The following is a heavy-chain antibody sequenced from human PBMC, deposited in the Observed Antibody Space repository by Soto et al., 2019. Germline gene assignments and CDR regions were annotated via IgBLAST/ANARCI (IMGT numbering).Heavy chain of an antibody. V-gene: IGHV4-39*01. CDR2: IHYSGRT. D-gene: IGHD6-19*01. CDR3: ARPLTSGWPYNWFDP. J-gene: IGHJ5*02. Sequence: QLQLQESGPGLVKPSETLSLTCTVSGGSISSSSYYWGWIRQPPGKGLEWIGVIHYSGRTYYNPSLKSRATISVDTSKNQFSLKLSSVTAADTAVYYCARPLTSGWPYNWFDPWGQGTLVTVSS. CDR1: GGSISSSSYY.